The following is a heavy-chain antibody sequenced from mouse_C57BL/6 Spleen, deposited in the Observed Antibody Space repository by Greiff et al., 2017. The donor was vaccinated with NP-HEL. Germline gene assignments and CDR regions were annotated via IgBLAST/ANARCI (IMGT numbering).Heavy chain of an antibody. CDR2: IYPRSGNT. J-gene: IGHJ3*01. Sequence: VQLVESGAELARPGASVKLSCKASGYTFTSYGISWVKQRTGQGLEWIGEIYPRSGNTYYNEKFKGKATLTADKSSSTAYMELRSLTSEDSAVYFCARWDSNWFAYWGQGTLVTVSA. CDR3: ARWDSNWFAY. D-gene: IGHD2-5*01. CDR1: GYTFTSYG. V-gene: IGHV1-81*01.